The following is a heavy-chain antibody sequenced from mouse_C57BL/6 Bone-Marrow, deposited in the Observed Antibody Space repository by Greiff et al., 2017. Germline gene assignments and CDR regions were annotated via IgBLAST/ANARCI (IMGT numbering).Heavy chain of an antibody. CDR1: GYAFSSYW. J-gene: IGHJ4*01. D-gene: IGHD1-1*01. CDR3: ARQGYGSSYGDAMGY. CDR2: IYPGDGDT. Sequence: VHLVESGAELVKPGASVKISCKASGYAFSSYWMNWVKQRPGEGLEWIGQIYPGDGDTNYNGKFKGKATLTADKSSSTAYMQLSSLTAEDSAVYFCARQGYGSSYGDAMGYWGQGTSVTVSS. V-gene: IGHV1-80*01.